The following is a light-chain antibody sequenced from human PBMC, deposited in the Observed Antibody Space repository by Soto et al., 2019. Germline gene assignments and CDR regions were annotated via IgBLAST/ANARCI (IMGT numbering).Light chain of an antibody. CDR3: SSYAGSNTSYV. CDR2: EVS. J-gene: IGLJ1*01. V-gene: IGLV2-8*01. CDR1: SSDVGGYNY. Sequence: QSVLTQPPSASGSPGQSVTISCTGTSSDVGGYNYVSWYQQHPGKVPKLMIYEVSKRPSGVPDRFSGSKSGNTASLTVSGLQAEDEADYYCSSYAGSNTSYVFGDGTKLTVL.